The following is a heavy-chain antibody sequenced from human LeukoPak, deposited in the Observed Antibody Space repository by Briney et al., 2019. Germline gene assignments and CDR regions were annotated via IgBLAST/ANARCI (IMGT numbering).Heavy chain of an antibody. CDR3: ARDVRGYYDSSGYYRAFDI. D-gene: IGHD3-22*01. CDR2: IYYSGST. V-gene: IGHV4-31*03. J-gene: IGHJ3*02. CDR1: GGSISSGGYY. Sequence: SQTLSLTCTVSGGSISSGGYYWSWIRQHPGKGLEWIWYIYYSGSTYYNPSLKSRVTISVDTSKNQFSLKLSSVTAADTAVYYCARDVRGYYDSSGYYRAFDIWGQGTMVTVSS.